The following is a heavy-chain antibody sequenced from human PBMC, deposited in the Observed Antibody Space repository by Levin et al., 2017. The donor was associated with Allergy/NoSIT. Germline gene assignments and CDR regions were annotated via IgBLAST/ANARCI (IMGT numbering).Heavy chain of an antibody. Sequence: GGSLRLSCKASGYSFSSYWIGWVRQMPGKGLEWMGIIYPGDSDTRYSPSFQGQVTISADKSISTAYLQWSSLKASDTAMYFCARNDAVAGSQSGMDVWGQGTTVTVFS. J-gene: IGHJ6*02. CDR1: GYSFSSYW. CDR3: ARNDAVAGSQSGMDV. CDR2: IYPGDSDT. V-gene: IGHV5-51*01. D-gene: IGHD6-19*01.